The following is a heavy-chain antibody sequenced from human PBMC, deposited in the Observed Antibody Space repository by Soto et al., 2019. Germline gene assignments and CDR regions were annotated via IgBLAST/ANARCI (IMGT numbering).Heavy chain of an antibody. CDR1: GFSLTTSGVG. CDR2: IYWDDDK. J-gene: IGHJ4*02. D-gene: IGHD3-3*01. Sequence: QITLNESGPTVVRPTETLTLTCRFSGFSLTTSGVGVGWIRQSPGKAPEWLALIYWDDDKRYSASLKSRLPITKDTSKIQVVLTVSDLDPTETATYYCAHRVLRTVFGLVTTTAIYFDFWGQGTPVAVSS. V-gene: IGHV2-5*02. CDR3: AHRVLRTVFGLVTTTAIYFDF.